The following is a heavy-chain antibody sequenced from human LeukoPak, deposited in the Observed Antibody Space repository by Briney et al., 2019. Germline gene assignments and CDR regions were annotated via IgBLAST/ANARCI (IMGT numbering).Heavy chain of an antibody. Sequence: SETLSLTCTVSGGSISSYYWSRIRQPPGKGLEWIGYIYYSGNTNYNPSLKSRVTISVDTSKNQISLKLSSVTAADTAVYYCARGTWVGDLFYPYFDYWGQGTLVTVSS. D-gene: IGHD3-10*01. V-gene: IGHV4-59*01. CDR1: GGSISSYY. CDR3: ARGTWVGDLFYPYFDY. CDR2: IYYSGNT. J-gene: IGHJ4*02.